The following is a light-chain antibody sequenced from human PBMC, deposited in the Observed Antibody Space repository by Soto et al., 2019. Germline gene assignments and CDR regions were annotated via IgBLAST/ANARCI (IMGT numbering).Light chain of an antibody. CDR1: QAISDS. Sequence: IQLTQSPSSLSASVGDRVTITCRASQAISDSVVWYQQNPGQAPKLLIYAASTLQSGVPSRFSGSGSGTDFTLTISSLHPADFATYYCQQFKSYPYTFGQGTKLEI. J-gene: IGKJ2*01. CDR2: AAS. CDR3: QQFKSYPYT. V-gene: IGKV1-9*01.